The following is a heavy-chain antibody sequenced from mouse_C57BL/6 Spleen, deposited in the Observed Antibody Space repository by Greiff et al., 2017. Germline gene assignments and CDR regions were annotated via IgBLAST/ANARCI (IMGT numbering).Heavy chain of an antibody. Sequence: VNVVESGPELVKPGASVTISCKASGYAFSSSWMNWVKQRPGKGLEWIGRIYPGDGDTNYNGKFKGKATLTADKSSSTAYMQLSSLTSEDSAVYFCARDGITTVVEGYFDVWGTGTTVTVSS. CDR1: GYAFSSSW. CDR2: IYPGDGDT. J-gene: IGHJ1*03. D-gene: IGHD1-1*01. CDR3: ARDGITTVVEGYFDV. V-gene: IGHV1-82*01.